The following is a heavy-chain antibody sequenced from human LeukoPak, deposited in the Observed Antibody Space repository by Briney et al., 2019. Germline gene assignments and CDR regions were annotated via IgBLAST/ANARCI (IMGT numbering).Heavy chain of an antibody. D-gene: IGHD1-26*01. V-gene: IGHV4-59*08. Sequence: SETLSLTCTVSGGSISSYYWSWIRQPPGKGLEWIGYIYYSGSTNYNPSLKSRVTISVDTSKNQFSLKLSSVTAADTAVYYCARLPYSGSYYYFDYWGQGTLVTVSS. J-gene: IGHJ4*02. CDR2: IYYSGST. CDR3: ARLPYSGSYYYFDY. CDR1: GGSISSYY.